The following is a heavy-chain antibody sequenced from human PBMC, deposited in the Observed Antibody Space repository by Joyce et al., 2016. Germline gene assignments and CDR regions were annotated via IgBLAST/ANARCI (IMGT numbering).Heavy chain of an antibody. D-gene: IGHD6-6*01. Sequence: QVLLVQSGATVKRPGSSLKVSCKSSGGAFSNFTVNWVRQAPGQRLEWMGRINPYFVAAKYAEQFQGRVTWTADLSTRTAFTELSALTSAETAVYYCARGRASSDHFFLYTVDIWGPGSTVIV. CDR1: GGAFSNFT. V-gene: IGHV1-69*15. CDR2: INPYFVAA. CDR3: ARGRASSDHFFLYTVDI. J-gene: IGHJ6*02.